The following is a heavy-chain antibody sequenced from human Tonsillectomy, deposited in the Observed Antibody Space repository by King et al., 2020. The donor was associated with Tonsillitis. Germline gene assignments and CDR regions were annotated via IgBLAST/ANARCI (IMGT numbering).Heavy chain of an antibody. CDR2: INPSDSYT. J-gene: IGHJ5*02. V-gene: IGHV5-10-1*03. D-gene: IGHD3-16*02. Sequence: VQLVESGAEVKKPGESLRISCKASGYSYTTYWIIWVRQMPGKGLEWMGRINPSDSYTEYSPSYQGHVTISIDKSISTAYLQWSNLKASDTAMYYCARIIMITFGGVIVGTWFDTWGQGTLVTVSS. CDR3: ARIIMITFGGVIVGTWFDT. CDR1: GYSYTTYW.